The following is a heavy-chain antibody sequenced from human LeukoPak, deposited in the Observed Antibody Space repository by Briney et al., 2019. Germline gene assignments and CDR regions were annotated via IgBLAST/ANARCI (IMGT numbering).Heavy chain of an antibody. CDR2: IHYSGST. D-gene: IGHD3-22*01. V-gene: IGHV4-59*12. Sequence: SETLSLTCSVSGGYLSSYYWSWIRQPPGKGLEWIAFIHYSGSTNYNPSLKSRVTISVDTSKRQFSLRMNSVTAADTAVYYCARESRYYDSSDFDYWGQGTLVTVSS. CDR1: GGYLSSYY. CDR3: ARESRYYDSSDFDY. J-gene: IGHJ4*02.